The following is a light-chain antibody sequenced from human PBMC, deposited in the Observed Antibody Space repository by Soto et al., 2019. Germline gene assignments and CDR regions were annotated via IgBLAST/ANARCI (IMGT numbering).Light chain of an antibody. V-gene: IGKV3-15*01. Sequence: EIVMTQSPATLSVSPGERATLSCRASQSVSSNLAWYQQKPGQAPRLLIYGASTRATGIPARFSGSGSGTDFTLTIRRLEPEDFAVYYCKQYGSSPWTFGQGTKVDI. CDR3: KQYGSSPWT. CDR2: GAS. J-gene: IGKJ1*01. CDR1: QSVSSN.